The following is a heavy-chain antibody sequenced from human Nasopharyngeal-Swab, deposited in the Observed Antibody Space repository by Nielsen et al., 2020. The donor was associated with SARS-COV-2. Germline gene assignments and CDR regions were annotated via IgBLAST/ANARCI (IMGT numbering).Heavy chain of an antibody. CDR3: AKDWGRLTAAWGCAVDY. Sequence: GESLKISCAASGFTFSSYSMNWVRQAPGKGLEWVSSISSSSSYIYYADSVKGRFTISRDNSNNMLFLQMSSLRTEDTAAYYCAKDWGRLTAAWGCAVDYWGQGTLVTVSS. CDR1: GFTFSSYS. J-gene: IGHJ4*02. V-gene: IGHV3-21*04. CDR2: ISSSSSYI. D-gene: IGHD3-16*01.